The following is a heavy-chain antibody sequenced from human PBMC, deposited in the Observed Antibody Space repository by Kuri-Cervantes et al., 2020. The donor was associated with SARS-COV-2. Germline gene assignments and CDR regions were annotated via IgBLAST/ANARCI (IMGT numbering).Heavy chain of an antibody. CDR2: IYHSGST. Sequence: SETLSLTCAVSGYSISSGYYWGWIRQPPGKGLEWIGSIYHSGSTYYNPSLKSRVTISVDTSKNQFSLKLSPVTAADTAVYYCARGRMDYDYVWGSYRWYFDLWGRGTLVTVSS. D-gene: IGHD3-16*02. V-gene: IGHV4-38-2*01. CDR1: GYSISSGYY. J-gene: IGHJ2*01. CDR3: ARGRMDYDYVWGSYRWYFDL.